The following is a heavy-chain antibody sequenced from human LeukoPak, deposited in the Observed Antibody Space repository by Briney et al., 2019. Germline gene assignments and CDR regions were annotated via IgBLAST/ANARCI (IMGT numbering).Heavy chain of an antibody. CDR1: GGTFSSYA. Sequence: VASVKVSCKASGGTFSSYAISWVRQAPGQGLEWMGRIIPILGIANYAQKFQGRVTITADKSTSTAYMELSSLRSEDTAVYYCARDLAIAVAGTPGYWGQGTLVTVSS. D-gene: IGHD6-19*01. V-gene: IGHV1-69*04. CDR2: IIPILGIA. CDR3: ARDLAIAVAGTPGY. J-gene: IGHJ4*02.